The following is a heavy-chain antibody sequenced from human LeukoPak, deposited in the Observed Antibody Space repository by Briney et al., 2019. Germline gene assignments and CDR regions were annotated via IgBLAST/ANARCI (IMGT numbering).Heavy chain of an antibody. CDR3: AKDISVTIFENYCDY. CDR2: ISWNSGSI. V-gene: IGHV3-9*01. CDR1: GFTFDDYA. Sequence: GRSLTLSCAASGFTFDDYAMHWVRQAPGKGLEWVSGISWNSGSIVYADSVKGRLTISRDNAKNSLYLQMNSLRAEDTALYYCAKDISVTIFENYCDYWGQGTLVTVAS. D-gene: IGHD3-9*01. J-gene: IGHJ4*02.